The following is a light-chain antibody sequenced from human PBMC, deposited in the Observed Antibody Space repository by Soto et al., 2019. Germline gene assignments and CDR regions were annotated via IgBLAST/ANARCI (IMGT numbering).Light chain of an antibody. CDR2: DAS. V-gene: IGKV3-20*01. J-gene: IGKJ1*01. CDR1: QNIANY. Sequence: DIVLTQSPATLSLSRGERATLSCRASQNIANYVAWYQQRPGQAPRLLIYDASTRPTGIPDRFSGSGSGTDFTLTISRLEPEDFAVYYCQQYGSSGTFGQGTKVDIK. CDR3: QQYGSSGT.